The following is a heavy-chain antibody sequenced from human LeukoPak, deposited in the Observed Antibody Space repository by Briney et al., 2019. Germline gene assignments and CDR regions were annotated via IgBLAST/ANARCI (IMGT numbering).Heavy chain of an antibody. Sequence: GGCLRLSCAASGFTSSSYWMSWVRRGPGKGLERVADIKQDGSEKYYVDSVKGRFTLSSDNAKTSLYLQMNSLRAEDTAVYHCARAGYYYGMDVWGQGTTVTVSS. V-gene: IGHV3-7*01. D-gene: IGHD3-10*01. CDR1: GFTSSSYW. J-gene: IGHJ6*02. CDR3: ARAGYYYGMDV. CDR2: IKQDGSEK.